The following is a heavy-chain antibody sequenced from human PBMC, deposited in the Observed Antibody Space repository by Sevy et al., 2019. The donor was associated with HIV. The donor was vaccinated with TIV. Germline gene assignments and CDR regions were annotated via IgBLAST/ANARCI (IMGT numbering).Heavy chain of an antibody. CDR1: GYTFTGYS. D-gene: IGHD3-22*01. CDR2: INPNSGGT. Sequence: ASVKVSCKASGYTFTGYSMHWVRQAPGQGLEWMGWINPNSGGTNYAQKFQGRVTMTRDTSISTAYMKLSRLTSDDTAVYFCARVWNSDYYDNTGPNWFDPWGQGTLVTVSS. V-gene: IGHV1-2*02. CDR3: ARVWNSDYYDNTGPNWFDP. J-gene: IGHJ5*02.